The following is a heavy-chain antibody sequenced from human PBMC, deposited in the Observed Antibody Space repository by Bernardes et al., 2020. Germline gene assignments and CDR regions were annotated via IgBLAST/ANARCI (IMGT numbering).Heavy chain of an antibody. D-gene: IGHD2-2*01. J-gene: IGHJ4*02. CDR3: VRVLCRTARCFSPYFDW. Sequence: GGSLRLSCAASGFSFSDHFMSWVRQAPGKGLEWISYISIRSDYTNYADSVKGRFTVSRDNAKKSLYLQMNSLRGEDTAVYFCVRVLCRTARCFSPYFDWWGLGTLVTVSS. CDR1: GFSFSDHF. CDR2: ISIRSDYT. V-gene: IGHV3-11*06.